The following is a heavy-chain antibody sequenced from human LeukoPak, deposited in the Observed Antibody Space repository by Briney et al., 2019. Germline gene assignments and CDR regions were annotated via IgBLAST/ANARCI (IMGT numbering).Heavy chain of an antibody. CDR3: ASLHHFDWSLSGAG. V-gene: IGHV3-48*02. CDR1: GFTLSRYS. D-gene: IGHD3-9*01. Sequence: GGSLRLSCAASGFTLSRYSMNWVRQAPGKGLEWVSYISRSSSTIYYADSVKGRFTISRDNAKNSLYLQMHSLRDEDMAVYYCASLHHFDWSLSGAGWGQGTLVTVSS. J-gene: IGHJ4*02. CDR2: ISRSSSTI.